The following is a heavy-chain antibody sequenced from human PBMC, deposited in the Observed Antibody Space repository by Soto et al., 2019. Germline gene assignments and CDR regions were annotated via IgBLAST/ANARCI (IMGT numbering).Heavy chain of an antibody. J-gene: IGHJ4*02. CDR1: GDSISNYH. CDR2: IYASGGT. D-gene: IGHD5-18*01. CDR3: ARGCSYGDTFDY. V-gene: IGHV4-4*07. Sequence: SETLSLTCTVSGDSISNYHWTWIRQPAGKGLEWIGRIYASGGTNYNPSLKSRVTMSVDTAKKQFSLKLNSVTAADTAVYYCARGCSYGDTFDYWGPGTLVTVPQ.